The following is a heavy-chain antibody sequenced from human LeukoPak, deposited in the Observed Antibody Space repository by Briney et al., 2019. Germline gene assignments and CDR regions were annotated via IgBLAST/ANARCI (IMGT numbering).Heavy chain of an antibody. J-gene: IGHJ4*02. Sequence: GGSLRLSCAASGFTFSSYWMSWVRQAPGKGLEWVANIKQDGSEKYYVDSVKGRFTISRDNAKNSLYLQMNSLRAEDTAVYYCASSGYYYDSSGYSRGWGQGTLVTVSS. CDR1: GFTFSSYW. D-gene: IGHD3-22*01. V-gene: IGHV3-7*01. CDR3: ASSGYYYDSSGYSRG. CDR2: IKQDGSEK.